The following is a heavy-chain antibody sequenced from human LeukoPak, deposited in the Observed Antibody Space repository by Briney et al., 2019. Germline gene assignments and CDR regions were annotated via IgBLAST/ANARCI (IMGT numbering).Heavy chain of an antibody. Sequence: QTLSLTCAISGDSLSSNSAAWNWVRQSPSRGLEWLGRTYYRSKLYNDYAVSVKSRITITPDTSKNQFSLQLNSVTPEDTAVYYCARGSTVATLRWFDPWGQGTLVTVSS. D-gene: IGHD4-23*01. J-gene: IGHJ5*02. V-gene: IGHV6-1*01. CDR3: ARGSTVATLRWFDP. CDR2: TYYRSKLYN. CDR1: GDSLSSNSAA.